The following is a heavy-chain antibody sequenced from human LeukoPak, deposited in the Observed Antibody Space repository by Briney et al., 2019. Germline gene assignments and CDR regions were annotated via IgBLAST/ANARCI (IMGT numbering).Heavy chain of an antibody. V-gene: IGHV1-69*04. CDR1: GGTFSSYA. CDR2: IIPILGIA. D-gene: IGHD3-22*01. J-gene: IGHJ4*02. CDR3: ARAPDGSYYYDSSGYYGPGDDY. Sequence: SVKVSCKASGGTFSSYAISWVRQAPGQGLEWMGRIIPILGIANYAQKFQGRVTIAADKSTSTTYMELSSLRSEDTAVYYCARAPDGSYYYDSSGYYGPGDDYWGQGTLVTVSS.